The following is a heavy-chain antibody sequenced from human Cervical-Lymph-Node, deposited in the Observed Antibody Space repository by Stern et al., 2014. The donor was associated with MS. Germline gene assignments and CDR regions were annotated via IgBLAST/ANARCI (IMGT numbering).Heavy chain of an antibody. J-gene: IGHJ4*02. D-gene: IGHD3-16*01. V-gene: IGHV1-24*01. CDR3: ATNPGVWGSPQFDY. CDR2: FDPEDGET. CDR1: KNPTEIS. Sequence: VQLVQSWGEVKKPRASVKGSCQGFRKNPTEISQHWVPQAPGKRLEGMGGFDPEDGETIYAQKFQGRVTMTEDTSTDTAYMELSSLRSEDTAVYYCATNPGVWGSPQFDYWGQGTLVTVSS.